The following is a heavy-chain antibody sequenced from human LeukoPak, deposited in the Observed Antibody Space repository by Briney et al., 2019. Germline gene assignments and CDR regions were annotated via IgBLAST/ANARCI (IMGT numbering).Heavy chain of an antibody. CDR2: IVSKGSST. CDR3: ARCGFDGYKPRDGYFDL. D-gene: IGHD5-24*01. Sequence: PGGPLRLSGAASGFTFSSYAMHWFRQAPGKGLEYVSAIVSKGSSTYYANSVEGRFTISRDNSKNTLYLQMDSQRAEDMAEYYCARCGFDGYKPRDGYFDLWGRGTLVTVSS. CDR1: GFTFSSYA. V-gene: IGHV3-64*01. J-gene: IGHJ2*01.